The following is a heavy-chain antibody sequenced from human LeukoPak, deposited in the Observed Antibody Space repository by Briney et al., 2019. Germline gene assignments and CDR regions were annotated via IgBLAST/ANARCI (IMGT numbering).Heavy chain of an antibody. D-gene: IGHD6-19*01. J-gene: IGHJ4*02. CDR1: GFTLSKYW. Sequence: GGSLRLSCAASGFTLSKYWMSWVRQAPGKGLEWLADIKEDGSKEYFVDSVKGRFTISRDNTKNSVYLQMKSLRAEDTAVYYCARDFGDSSGWYNDYWGQGTLVIVSS. CDR2: IKEDGSKE. V-gene: IGHV3-7*01. CDR3: ARDFGDSSGWYNDY.